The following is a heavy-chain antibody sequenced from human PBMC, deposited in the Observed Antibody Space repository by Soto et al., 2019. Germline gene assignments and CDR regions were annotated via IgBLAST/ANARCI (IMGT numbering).Heavy chain of an antibody. CDR1: GGSISSGGYY. CDR3: ARAVGYCADGVCSASYYYVMDV. D-gene: IGHD2-8*01. J-gene: IGHJ6*02. Sequence: SETLSLTCTVSGGSISSGGYYWSWIRQHPGRGLEWIGYIDDSGSTYYDPSLKSRVTMSVDTSKNQFSLKLSSVSVADTAVYFCARAVGYCADGVCSASYYYVMDVWGQGTTVTVSS. CDR2: IDDSGST. V-gene: IGHV4-31*03.